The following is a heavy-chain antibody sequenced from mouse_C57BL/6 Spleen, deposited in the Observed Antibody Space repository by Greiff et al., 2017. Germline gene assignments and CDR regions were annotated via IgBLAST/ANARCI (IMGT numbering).Heavy chain of an antibody. J-gene: IGHJ4*01. Sequence: EVKLVESGGGLVKPGGSLKLSCAASGFTFSDSGMHWVRQAPEKGLEWVAYISSGSSTIYYADPVKGRFTISRENAKNTLFLQMTSLRSEDTAMYYCARPGDYDVNAMDYWGQGTSVTVSS. CDR3: ARPGDYDVNAMDY. D-gene: IGHD2-4*01. V-gene: IGHV5-17*01. CDR1: GFTFSDSG. CDR2: ISSGSSTI.